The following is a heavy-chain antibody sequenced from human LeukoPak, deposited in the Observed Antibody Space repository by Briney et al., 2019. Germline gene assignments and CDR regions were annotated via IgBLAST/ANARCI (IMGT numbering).Heavy chain of an antibody. CDR2: IYYSGST. J-gene: IGHJ4*02. CDR1: GASVSGSAYY. D-gene: IGHD2-2*01. V-gene: IGHV4-39*07. Sequence: SETLSLTCTVSGASVSGSAYYWGWIRQPPGKGLEWIGNIYYSGSTYYNESLESRVTISIDTSKNQFSLKLSSVAAADTAVYFCARDRGGVPSAKGAFYFDYWGQGTLVTVSS. CDR3: ARDRGGVPSAKGAFYFDY.